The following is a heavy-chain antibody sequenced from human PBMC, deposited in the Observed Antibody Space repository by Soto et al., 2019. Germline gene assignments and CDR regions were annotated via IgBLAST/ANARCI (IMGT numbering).Heavy chain of an antibody. Sequence: PSETLSLTCTVSGGSISSGGYYWSWIRQHPGKGLEWIGYIYYSGSTYYNPSLKSRVTISVDTSKNQFCLKLSSVTAADTAVYYCARTPGVLWFGTYGMDVWGQGTTVTVSS. CDR1: GGSISSGGYY. V-gene: IGHV4-31*03. CDR2: IYYSGST. D-gene: IGHD3-10*01. J-gene: IGHJ6*02. CDR3: ARTPGVLWFGTYGMDV.